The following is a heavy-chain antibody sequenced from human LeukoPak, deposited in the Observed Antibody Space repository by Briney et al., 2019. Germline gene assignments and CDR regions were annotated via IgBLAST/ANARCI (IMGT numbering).Heavy chain of an antibody. Sequence: GASVKVSCKASGGTFSTYGITWVRQAPGQGLEWMGRIIPIFGTANYAQKFQGRVTMTRDTSASTVYMELSSLRSEDTAVYYCARLGFFGYYMDVWGKGTTVTISS. D-gene: IGHD3-3*01. CDR2: IIPIFGTA. V-gene: IGHV1-69*05. CDR1: GGTFSTYG. J-gene: IGHJ6*03. CDR3: ARLGFFGYYMDV.